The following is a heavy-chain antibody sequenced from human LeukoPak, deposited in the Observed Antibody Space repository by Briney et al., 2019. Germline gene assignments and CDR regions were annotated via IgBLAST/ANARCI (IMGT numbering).Heavy chain of an antibody. CDR3: ARDYSGGGFDY. Sequence: SETLSLTCTVSGGSISSFYWSWIRQPPGKGMEDIGHIYYSGFTNYNPSLKSRVTMSVDTSKNQFSLKLSSVTAADTAVYYCARDYSGGGFDYWGQGTLVTVSS. D-gene: IGHD1-26*01. CDR1: GGSISSFY. CDR2: IYYSGFT. V-gene: IGHV4-59*01. J-gene: IGHJ4*02.